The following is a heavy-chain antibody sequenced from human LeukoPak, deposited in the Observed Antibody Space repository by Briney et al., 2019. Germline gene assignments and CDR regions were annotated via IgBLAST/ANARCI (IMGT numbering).Heavy chain of an antibody. CDR1: GYTFG. J-gene: IGHJ5*02. D-gene: IGHD2-2*01. CDR3: ARTCPMMFCSSSFFDP. V-gene: IGHV1-18*01. CDR2: ISAYDGNT. Sequence: ASLKVSCKTSGYTFGVTWVRQAPGPGLEWVGWISAYDGNTNYAPKFQGRVAMTTDTSTNTAYMELRSLRSDDTAIYYCARTCPMMFCSSSFFDPWGQGTLVTVSS.